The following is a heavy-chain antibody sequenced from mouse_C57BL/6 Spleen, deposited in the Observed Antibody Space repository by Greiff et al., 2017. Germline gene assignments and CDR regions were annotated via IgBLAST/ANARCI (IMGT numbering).Heavy chain of an antibody. CDR3: ARRVLRRDWYFDV. CDR1: GYTFTSYW. J-gene: IGHJ1*03. D-gene: IGHD2-4*01. CDR2: IYPGSGST. V-gene: IGHV1-55*01. Sequence: QVQLQQSGAELVKPGASVKMSCKASGYTFTSYWITWVKQRPGQGLEWIGDIYPGSGSTNYNEKFKSKATLTVDTSSSTAYMQLSSLTSEDSAVYYCARRVLRRDWYFDVWGTGTTVTVSS.